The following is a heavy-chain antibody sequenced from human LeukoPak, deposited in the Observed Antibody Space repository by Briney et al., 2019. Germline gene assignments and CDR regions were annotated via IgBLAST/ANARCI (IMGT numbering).Heavy chain of an antibody. CDR3: ARTYYYGSGSEKPYYYYMDV. D-gene: IGHD3-10*01. V-gene: IGHV1-2*02. CDR1: GYTFTGYY. J-gene: IGHJ6*03. Sequence: ASVKVSCKASGYTFTGYYMHWVRQAPGQGLEWMGWINPNSGGTNYAQKFQGRVTMTRDTSVSTAYMELSRLRSDDTAVYYCARTYYYGSGSEKPYYYYMDVWGKGTTVTVSS. CDR2: INPNSGGT.